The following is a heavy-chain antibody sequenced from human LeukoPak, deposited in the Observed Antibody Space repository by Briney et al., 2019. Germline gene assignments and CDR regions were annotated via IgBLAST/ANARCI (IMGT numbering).Heavy chain of an antibody. V-gene: IGHV3-30*07. J-gene: IGHJ4*02. Sequence: GGSLRLSCAASGFTFSTYAIHWVRQAPGKGLEWVAVISFDGSNEYFADSVQGRFTISRDNSNNAAHLQMNSLRPEDTAIYYCAKRGPGPVAGSYDFWGQGTLVTVSS. D-gene: IGHD6-19*01. CDR1: GFTFSTYA. CDR2: ISFDGSNE. CDR3: AKRGPGPVAGSYDF.